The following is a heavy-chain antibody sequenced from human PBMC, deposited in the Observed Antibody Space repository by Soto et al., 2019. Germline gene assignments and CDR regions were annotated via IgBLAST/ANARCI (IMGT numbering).Heavy chain of an antibody. CDR1: GRTMSSNY. J-gene: IGHJ4*02. CDR2: VFYGGT. Sequence: VSGRTMSSNYWSWLRQSPDKGLEWLGYVFYGGTDYNPSLGGRVSMSVQTSKSQFSLTLSSVTAADTAVYYCAAYRGALYFDFWGQGIKVTVSS. V-gene: IGHV4-59*03. D-gene: IGHD4-4*01. CDR3: AAYRGALYFDF.